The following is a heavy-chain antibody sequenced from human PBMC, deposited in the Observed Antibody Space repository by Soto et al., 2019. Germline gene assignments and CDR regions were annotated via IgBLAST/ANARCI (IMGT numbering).Heavy chain of an antibody. J-gene: IGHJ6*02. V-gene: IGHV3-33*01. CDR1: GFTFSSYG. Sequence: QVQLVESGGGVVQPGRSLRLSCAASGFTFSSYGMHWFRQAPGKGLEWVAVIWYDGSNKYYADSVKGRFTISRDNSKNTLYLQMNSLRAEDTAVYYCARGPPFAWYGMDVWGQGTTVTVSS. CDR3: ARGPPFAWYGMDV. D-gene: IGHD6-13*01. CDR2: IWYDGSNK.